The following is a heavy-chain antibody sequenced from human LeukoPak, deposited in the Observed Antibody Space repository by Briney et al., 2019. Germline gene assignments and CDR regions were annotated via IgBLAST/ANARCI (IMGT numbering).Heavy chain of an antibody. CDR2: ISSSGSLI. CDR3: ARVDDMAAAGPLDY. D-gene: IGHD6-13*01. Sequence: GGSLRLSCAASGFTFSTYSMNWVRQAPGKGLEWVSYISSSGSLIHDSDSVKGRFTISRDNAKNSLCLQMNSLRAEDTAVYYCARVDDMAAAGPLDYWGQGTLVTVSS. J-gene: IGHJ4*02. V-gene: IGHV3-48*04. CDR1: GFTFSTYS.